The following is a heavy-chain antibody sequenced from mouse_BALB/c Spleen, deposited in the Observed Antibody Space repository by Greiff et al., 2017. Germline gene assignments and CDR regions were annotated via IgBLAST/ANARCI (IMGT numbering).Heavy chain of an antibody. CDR3: ARSGYGSSGYAMDY. J-gene: IGHJ4*01. CDR2: ISSGSSTI. V-gene: IGHV5-17*02. Sequence: EVQLVESGGGLVQPGGSRKLSCAASGFTFSSFGMHWVRQAPEKGLEWVAYISSGSSTIYYADTVKGRFTISRDNPKNTLFLQMTSLRSEDTAMYYCARSGYGSSGYAMDYWGQGTSVTVSS. CDR1: GFTFSSFG. D-gene: IGHD1-1*01.